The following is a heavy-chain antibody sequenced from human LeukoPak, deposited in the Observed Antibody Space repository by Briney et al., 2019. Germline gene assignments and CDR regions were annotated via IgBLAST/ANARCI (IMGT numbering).Heavy chain of an antibody. D-gene: IGHD3-10*01. CDR2: IIPIFGTA. Sequence: ASVKVSCKXSGGTFSSYAISWVRQAPGQGLEWMGGIIPIFGTANYAQKFQGRVTITADESTSTAYMELSSLRSEDTAVYYCARDSESARIPFDYWGQRTLVTVSS. J-gene: IGHJ4*02. CDR3: ARDSESARIPFDY. CDR1: GGTFSSYA. V-gene: IGHV1-69*01.